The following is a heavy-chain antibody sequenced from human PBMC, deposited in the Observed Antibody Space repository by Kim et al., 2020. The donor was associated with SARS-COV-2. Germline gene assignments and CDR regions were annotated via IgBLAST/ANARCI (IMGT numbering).Heavy chain of an antibody. Sequence: DGTYTYDPDSVKGRFAISRDNSQNALYLQKNSLGTEDTAVYYCFRGGVDFWGQGTLVTVSS. V-gene: IGHV3-74*01. D-gene: IGHD3-10*01. CDR3: FRGGVDF. J-gene: IGHJ4*02. CDR2: DGTYT.